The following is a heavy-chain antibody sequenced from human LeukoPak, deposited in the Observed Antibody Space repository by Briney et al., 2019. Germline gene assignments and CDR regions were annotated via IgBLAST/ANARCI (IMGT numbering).Heavy chain of an antibody. V-gene: IGHV4-59*01. CDR2: IYYSGST. D-gene: IGHD3-22*01. CDR1: GVSISSYY. Sequence: PSETLSLTCTVSGVSISSYYWSWIRQPPGKGLEWVGCIYYSGSTNYNPSLKSRVTISIDTSKNQFSLKLSSVTAADTAVYYCARAHAGYYDSSGSYYYGVDVWGQGTTVTVSS. CDR3: ARAHAGYYDSSGSYYYGVDV. J-gene: IGHJ6*02.